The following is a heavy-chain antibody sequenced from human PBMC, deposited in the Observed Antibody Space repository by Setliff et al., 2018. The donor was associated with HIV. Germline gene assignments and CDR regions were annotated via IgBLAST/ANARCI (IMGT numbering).Heavy chain of an antibody. J-gene: IGHJ4*02. CDR3: ARVPLSGWLYFDY. CDR1: GDIPRHYG. Sequence: ASVKVSCKASGDIPRHYGFNWVRQAPGHGLELMGRIHPNTGSTNYLQEFQGRVTMTRDTSISTAYMELSRLRSDDTAVYYCARVPLSGWLYFDYWGQGTLVTVSS. V-gene: IGHV1-2*06. CDR2: IHPNTGST. D-gene: IGHD6-19*01.